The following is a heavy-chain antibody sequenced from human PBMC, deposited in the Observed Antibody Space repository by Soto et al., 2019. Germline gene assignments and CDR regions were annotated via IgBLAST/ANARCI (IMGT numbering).Heavy chain of an antibody. Sequence: ASVKVSCKASGGTFSSYAISWVRQAPGQGLEWMGGIIPIFGTANYAQKFQGRVTITADKSTSTAYMELSSLRSEDTAVYYCARDRRRGYSSGPNWFDPWGQGTLVTVSS. CDR1: GGTFSSYA. CDR2: IIPIFGTA. D-gene: IGHD6-19*01. V-gene: IGHV1-69*06. CDR3: ARDRRRGYSSGPNWFDP. J-gene: IGHJ5*02.